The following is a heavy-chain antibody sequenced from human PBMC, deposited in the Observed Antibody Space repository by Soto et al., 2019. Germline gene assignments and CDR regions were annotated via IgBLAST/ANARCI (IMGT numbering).Heavy chain of an antibody. Sequence: QVQLVQSGAEVKKPGASVKVSCKASGYTFINYYMHWVRQAPGQGLEWMGIINPNGGSTTYAQKFQGRVTLTRDTSTNTVNMELSSLRSEDTAVYYYAREKWLVRRNDPFDIWGQGTMVTVSS. CDR2: INPNGGST. D-gene: IGHD6-19*01. J-gene: IGHJ3*02. V-gene: IGHV1-46*01. CDR1: GYTFINYY. CDR3: AREKWLVRRNDPFDI.